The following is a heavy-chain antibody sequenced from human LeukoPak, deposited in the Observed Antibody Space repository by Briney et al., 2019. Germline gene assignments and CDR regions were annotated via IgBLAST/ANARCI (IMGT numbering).Heavy chain of an antibody. CDR2: ISGSGDIT. CDR3: AKDRRSGGSCSDY. CDR1: GFTFSGYA. V-gene: IGHV3-23*01. Sequence: GGSLRLSCAASGFTFSGYAMSWLRQAPGRGLEWVSTISGSGDITYHADSVKGRLTISRDNSKNTLYLQMNSLRAEDTAVYYCAKDRRSGGSCSDYWGQGTLVTVSS. J-gene: IGHJ4*02. D-gene: IGHD2-15*01.